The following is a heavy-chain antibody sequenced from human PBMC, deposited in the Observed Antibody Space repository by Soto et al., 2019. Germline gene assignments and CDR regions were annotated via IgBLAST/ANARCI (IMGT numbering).Heavy chain of an antibody. CDR2: IYYSGST. V-gene: IGHV4-59*08. D-gene: IGHD1-26*01. J-gene: IGHJ4*02. CDR1: GGTISSWY. Sequence: QVQLQESGPGLVKPSETLSLTCTVSGGTISSWYWSWIRQPPGKGLEWIGYIYYSGSTNCNPSLKRRVTIAVDTSKHQFSLKLSSVTSADTAVYYCARRYGSAIDYWGQGTLVTVSS. CDR3: ARRYGSAIDY.